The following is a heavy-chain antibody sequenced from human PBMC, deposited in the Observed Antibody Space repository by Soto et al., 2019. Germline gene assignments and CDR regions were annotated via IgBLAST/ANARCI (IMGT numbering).Heavy chain of an antibody. V-gene: IGHV4-59*08. J-gene: IGHJ5*02. CDR3: ARVNNIGATISWFDP. D-gene: IGHD5-12*01. CDR2: IYYSGST. CDR1: GGSISSYY. Sequence: SETLSLTCTVSGGSISSYYWSWIRQPPGKGLEWIGYIYYSGSTNYNPSLKSRVTISVDTSKNQFSLKLSSVTAADTAVYYCARVNNIGATISWFDPWGQGTLVTVSS.